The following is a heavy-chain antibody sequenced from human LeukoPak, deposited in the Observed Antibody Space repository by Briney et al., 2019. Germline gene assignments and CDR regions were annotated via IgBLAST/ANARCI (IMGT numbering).Heavy chain of an antibody. CDR2: ISGSGGST. J-gene: IGHJ4*02. CDR3: AKRGVVIRVILVGFHKEAYYFDS. CDR1: GITLSNYG. V-gene: IGHV3-23*01. D-gene: IGHD3-22*01. Sequence: GGSLRLSCAVSGITLSNYGISWVRQAPGKGPEWVAGISGSGGSTNHADSVKGRFTISRDNPKNTLYLQMNSLTVEDTAVYFCAKRGVVIRVILVGFHKEAYYFDSWGQGALVTVSS.